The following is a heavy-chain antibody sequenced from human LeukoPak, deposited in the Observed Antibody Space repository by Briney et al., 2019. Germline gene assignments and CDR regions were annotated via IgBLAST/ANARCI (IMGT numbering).Heavy chain of an antibody. CDR1: GDSVSSNSAA. Sequence: SQTLSLTCAISGDSVSSNSAAWNWIRQSPSRGLEWLGRTYYRSKWYNDYAVSVKSRITINPDISKNQFSLQLNSVTPEDTAVYYCARVVVAPVAGTSYYYYYGMDVWGQGTTVTVSS. V-gene: IGHV6-1*01. CDR3: ARVVVAPVAGTSYYYYYGMDV. CDR2: TYYRSKWYN. J-gene: IGHJ6*02. D-gene: IGHD6-19*01.